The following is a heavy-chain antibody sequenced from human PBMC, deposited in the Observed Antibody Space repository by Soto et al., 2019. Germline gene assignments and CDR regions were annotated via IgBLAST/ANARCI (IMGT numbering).Heavy chain of an antibody. V-gene: IGHV4-34*01. CDR2: FSYSGSL. D-gene: IGHD1-20*01. CDR3: AGGPRYWSFAL. J-gene: IGHJ2*01. CDR1: GGCSRAYH. Sequence: GELQQWGSGVLKPSDTLSLNCSVYGGCSRAYHWSWIRQSPGEGLEWIGEFSYSGSLNYNPSLKRRVAVSLDTSTDHFSLTMTSVTAADTGVYFCAGGPRYWSFALWGRGTLVTVSS.